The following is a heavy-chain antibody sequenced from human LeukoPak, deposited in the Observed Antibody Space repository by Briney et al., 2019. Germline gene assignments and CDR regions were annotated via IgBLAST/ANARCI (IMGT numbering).Heavy chain of an antibody. Sequence: SETLSLTCTVSGGSISGYYWSWIRQPPGKGLEWIGYISYSGSTNYNPSLMTRVTISLDTSKSQFSLKLSSVTAADTAVYYCARGDNYYESSAWSDYWGQGTLVTVSS. CDR1: GGSISGYY. CDR2: ISYSGST. V-gene: IGHV4-59*01. D-gene: IGHD3-22*01. J-gene: IGHJ4*02. CDR3: ARGDNYYESSAWSDY.